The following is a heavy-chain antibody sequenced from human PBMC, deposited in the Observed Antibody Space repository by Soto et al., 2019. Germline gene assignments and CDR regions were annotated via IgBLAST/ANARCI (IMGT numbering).Heavy chain of an antibody. V-gene: IGHV3-21*01. CDR2: ISSSSSYI. D-gene: IGHD2-8*01. Sequence: EVQLLESGGGLVQPGGSLRLSCAASGFTFSSYAMSWVRQAPGKGLEWVSAISSSSSYIYYADSVKGRFTISRDNAKNSLYLQMNSLRAEDTAVYYCARDRDGPRAFDYWGQGTLVTVSS. CDR3: ARDRDGPRAFDY. J-gene: IGHJ4*02. CDR1: GFTFSSYA.